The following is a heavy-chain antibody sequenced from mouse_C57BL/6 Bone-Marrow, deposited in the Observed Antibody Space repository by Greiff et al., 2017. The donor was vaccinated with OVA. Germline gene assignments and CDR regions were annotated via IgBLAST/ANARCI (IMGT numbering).Heavy chain of an antibody. J-gene: IGHJ4*01. CDR3: ARYAGDAMDY. V-gene: IGHV5-4*03. Sequence: DVKLVESGGGLVKPGGSLKLSCAASGFTFSSSAMSWVRQTPEKRLEWVATISDGGSYTYYPDNVKGRFTISRDNAKNNLYLQMSHLKSEDTAMYYCARYAGDAMDYWGQGTSVTVSS. CDR1: GFTFSSSA. CDR2: ISDGGSYT. D-gene: IGHD2-10*02.